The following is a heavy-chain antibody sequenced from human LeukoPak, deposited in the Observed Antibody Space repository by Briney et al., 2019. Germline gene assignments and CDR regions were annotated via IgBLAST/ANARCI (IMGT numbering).Heavy chain of an antibody. CDR1: GFTFSSYG. V-gene: IGHV3-30*02. D-gene: IGHD3-10*02. CDR3: AKDPMFSRLSRVFDY. J-gene: IGHJ4*02. Sequence: PGGSLRLSCAASGFTFSSYGMHWVRQAPGKGLEWVAFIRYDGSNKYYADSVKGRFTISRDNSKNTLYLQMNSLRAEDTAVYYCAKDPMFSRLSRVFDYWGQGTLVTVSS. CDR2: IRYDGSNK.